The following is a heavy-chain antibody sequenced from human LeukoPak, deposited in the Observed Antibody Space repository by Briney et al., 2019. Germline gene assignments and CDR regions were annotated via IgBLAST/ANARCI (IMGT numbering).Heavy chain of an antibody. V-gene: IGHV2-70*11. Sequence: SGPTLVNPTQTLTLTCTFSGFSLSTSGMCVSWIRQPPGKALEWLARIDWGDDKYYSTSLKTRLTISKDTSKNQVVLTMTNMDPVDTATYYCARIQVVTAPYYYYYMDVWGKGTTVTVSS. CDR2: IDWGDDK. CDR3: ARIQVVTAPYYYYYMDV. CDR1: GFSLSTSGMC. J-gene: IGHJ6*03. D-gene: IGHD2-21*02.